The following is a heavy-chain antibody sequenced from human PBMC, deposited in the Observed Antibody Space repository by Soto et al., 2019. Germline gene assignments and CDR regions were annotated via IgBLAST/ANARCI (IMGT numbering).Heavy chain of an antibody. Sequence: QVQLVESGGGVVQPGRSLRLSCAASGFTFSSYAMHWVRQAPGKGLEWVAVISYDGSNKYYADSVKGRFTISRDNSKNTLYLQMNSLRAEDTAVYYCARVHVRGPVTTSPADYWGQGTLVTVSS. CDR1: GFTFSSYA. CDR2: ISYDGSNK. V-gene: IGHV3-30-3*01. J-gene: IGHJ4*02. D-gene: IGHD4-17*01. CDR3: ARVHVRGPVTTSPADY.